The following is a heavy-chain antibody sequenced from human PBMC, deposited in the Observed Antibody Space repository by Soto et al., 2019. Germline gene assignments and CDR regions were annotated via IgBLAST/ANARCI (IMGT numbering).Heavy chain of an antibody. CDR3: ARARIAAIGGWFDP. CDR1: GWSFSGFY. V-gene: IGHV4-34*01. J-gene: IGHJ5*02. Sequence: PSDTLSLTSTFYGWSFSGFYWSWIRQPPGKGLEWIGEINHSGSTNYNPSIKSRVTISVDTSKNQFSLKLSSVTAADTAVYYCARARIAAIGGWFDPWGKGNLVTVS. CDR2: INHSGST. D-gene: IGHD6-13*01.